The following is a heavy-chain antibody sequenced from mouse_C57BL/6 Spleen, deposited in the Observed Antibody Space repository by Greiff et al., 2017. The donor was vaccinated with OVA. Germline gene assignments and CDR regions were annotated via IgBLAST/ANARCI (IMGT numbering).Heavy chain of an antibody. CDR3: ARDYDSNHYYAMDY. D-gene: IGHD2-5*01. J-gene: IGHJ4*01. Sequence: QVQLKQSGAELVKPGASVKISCKASGYAFSSYWMNWVKQRPGKGLEWIGQIYPGDGDTTYNGKFKGKATLTADKSSSTSYMQLSSLTSEDSAVYFCARDYDSNHYYAMDYWGQGTSVTVSS. CDR1: GYAFSSYW. CDR2: IYPGDGDT. V-gene: IGHV1-80*01.